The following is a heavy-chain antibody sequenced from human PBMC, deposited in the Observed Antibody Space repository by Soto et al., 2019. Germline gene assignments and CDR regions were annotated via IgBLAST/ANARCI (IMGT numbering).Heavy chain of an antibody. CDR2: IYYSGST. D-gene: IGHD3-10*01. Sequence: SETLSLTCTVSGGSISSYYWSWIRQPPGKGLEWIGYIYYSGSTNYNPSLKSRVTISLDTSKNQFSLKLSSVTAADTAVYYCARDYYTSGLDYWGQGTLVTVSS. CDR1: GGSISSYY. J-gene: IGHJ4*02. CDR3: ARDYYTSGLDY. V-gene: IGHV4-59*01.